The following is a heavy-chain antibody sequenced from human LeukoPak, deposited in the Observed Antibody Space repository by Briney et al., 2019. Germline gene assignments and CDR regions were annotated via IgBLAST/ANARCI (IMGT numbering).Heavy chain of an antibody. D-gene: IGHD2-2*01. Sequence: SGRSLRLSCAASGFTFSSYAMHWVRQAPGKGLEWVAVISYDGSNKYYADSVKGRFTISRDNSKSTLYLQMNSLRAEDTAVYYCARSTVPAASFDIWGQGTMVTVSS. V-gene: IGHV3-30-3*01. CDR2: ISYDGSNK. CDR3: ARSTVPAASFDI. J-gene: IGHJ3*02. CDR1: GFTFSSYA.